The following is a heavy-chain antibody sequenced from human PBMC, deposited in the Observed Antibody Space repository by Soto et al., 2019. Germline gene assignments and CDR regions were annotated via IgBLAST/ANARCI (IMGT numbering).Heavy chain of an antibody. CDR1: GFTFSAYA. D-gene: IGHD3-22*01. CDR3: AKPGVDYDSSGYFLWYFDY. V-gene: IGHV3-23*01. Sequence: HPGGSLRLSCAASGFTFSAYAMSWVRQAPGKGLEWVSAISGSGGSTFYADSVKGRFTISRDNSKNTLYLQMNSLRAEDTAVYYCAKPGVDYDSSGYFLWYFDYWGQGTLVTVSS. J-gene: IGHJ4*02. CDR2: ISGSGGST.